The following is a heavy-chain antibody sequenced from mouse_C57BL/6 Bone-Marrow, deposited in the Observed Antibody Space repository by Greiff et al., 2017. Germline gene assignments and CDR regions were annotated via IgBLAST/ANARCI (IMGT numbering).Heavy chain of an antibody. D-gene: IGHD2-1*01. CDR1: GYTFTSYG. CDR3: ARGGGNSWYFDV. V-gene: IGHV1-81*01. CDR2: IYPRSGNT. J-gene: IGHJ1*03. Sequence: QVQLQQSGAELARPGASVKLSCKASGYTFTSYGISWVKQRTGQGLEWIGEIYPRSGNTYYNEKFKGKATLTADKSSSTAYMELRSLTSADSAVYFCARGGGNSWYFDVWGTGTTVTVSS.